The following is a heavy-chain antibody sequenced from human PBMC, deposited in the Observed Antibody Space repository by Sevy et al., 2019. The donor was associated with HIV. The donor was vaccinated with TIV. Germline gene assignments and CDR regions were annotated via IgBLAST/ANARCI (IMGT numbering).Heavy chain of an antibody. V-gene: IGHV3-33*08. J-gene: IGHJ4*02. D-gene: IGHD3-22*01. CDR2: IWSDGAYQ. CDR3: ARGGYYYDNAAYYALDS. Sequence: GGSLRLSCAVSGFRFDYYAMTWVRQAPGKGMEWVAIIWSDGAYQYHGDSVKGRFTISRDNSKNTLYLQMNNVRVEDTAVYYCARGGYYYDNAAYYALDSWGQGTLVTVSS. CDR1: GFRFDYYA.